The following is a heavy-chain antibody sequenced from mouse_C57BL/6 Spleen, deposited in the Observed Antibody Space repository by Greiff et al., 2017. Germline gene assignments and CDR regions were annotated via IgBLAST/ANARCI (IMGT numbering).Heavy chain of an antibody. J-gene: IGHJ4*01. Sequence: VQLQQSGPELVKPGASVKISCKASGYAFSSSWMNWVKQRPGQGLEWIGRIYPGDGDTNYNGKFKGKATLTADKSSSTAYMQLSSLTSEDSAVYFGARSTVYYDYDRAMDYWGQGTSVTVSS. CDR3: ARSTVYYDYDRAMDY. V-gene: IGHV1-82*01. CDR1: GYAFSSSW. D-gene: IGHD2-4*01. CDR2: IYPGDGDT.